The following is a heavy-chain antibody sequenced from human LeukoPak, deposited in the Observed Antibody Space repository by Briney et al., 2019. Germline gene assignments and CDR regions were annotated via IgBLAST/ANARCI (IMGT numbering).Heavy chain of an antibody. V-gene: IGHV3-48*01. CDR1: GFTFSSYS. J-gene: IGHJ4*02. Sequence: KSGGSLRLSCAASGFTFSSYSMNWVRQAPGKGLEWVSYISSSSSTIYYADSVKGRFTISRDNAKNSLYLQMNSLRAEDTAVYYCASPVNLVGATGWGQGTLVTVSS. D-gene: IGHD1-26*01. CDR3: ASPVNLVGATG. CDR2: ISSSSSTI.